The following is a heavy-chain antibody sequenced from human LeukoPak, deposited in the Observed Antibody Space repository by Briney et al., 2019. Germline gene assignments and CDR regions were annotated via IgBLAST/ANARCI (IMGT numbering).Heavy chain of an antibody. Sequence: GGSLRLSCTASGFTFSDYWMTWVRQAPGKGPEWVANIKQDGSQRYYVDSVRGRFTISRDNAKNSLFLQMDGLRTEDTAVYYCARRGGSSSRRSPIDYWGQGTLVTVSS. V-gene: IGHV3-7*01. D-gene: IGHD6-6*01. CDR2: IKQDGSQR. J-gene: IGHJ4*02. CDR3: ARRGGSSSRRSPIDY. CDR1: GFTFSDYW.